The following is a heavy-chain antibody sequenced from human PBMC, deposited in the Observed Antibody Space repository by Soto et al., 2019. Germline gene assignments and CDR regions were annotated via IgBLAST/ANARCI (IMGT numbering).Heavy chain of an antibody. CDR2: ISWNSGSI. Sequence: EVQLVESGGGLVQPGRSLRLSCAASGFTFDDYAMHWVRQAPGKGLEWVSGISWNSGSIGYADSVKGRFTISRDNAKNSLYLQMNSLRAEDTALYYCAKDHDITMKGWFDPWGQGTLVTVSS. D-gene: IGHD3-22*01. J-gene: IGHJ5*02. V-gene: IGHV3-9*01. CDR3: AKDHDITMKGWFDP. CDR1: GFTFDDYA.